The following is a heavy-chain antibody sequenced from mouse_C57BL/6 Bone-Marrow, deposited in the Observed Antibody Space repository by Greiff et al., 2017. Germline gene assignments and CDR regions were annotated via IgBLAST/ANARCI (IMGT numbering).Heavy chain of an antibody. CDR3: ARERYDYYAMDY. CDR1: GFTFSSYA. D-gene: IGHD2-10*02. CDR2: ISDGGSYT. V-gene: IGHV5-4*01. J-gene: IGHJ4*01. Sequence: EVKLQESGGGLVKPGGSLKLSCAASGFTFSSYAMSWVRQTPEKRLEWVATISDGGSYTYYPDTVKGRFTISRDNAKNNLYLQRSHLKADDTAMDDCARERYDYYAMDYWGQGTSVTVSS.